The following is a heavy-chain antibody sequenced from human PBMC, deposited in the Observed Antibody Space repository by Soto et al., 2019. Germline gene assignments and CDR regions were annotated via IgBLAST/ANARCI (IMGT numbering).Heavy chain of an antibody. V-gene: IGHV3-33*01. CDR2: IWYDGSNK. Sequence: GGSLRLSCAASGFTYSSYGMHWVRQAPGKGLEWVAVIWYDGSNKYYADSVKGRFTISRDNSKNTLYLQMNSLRAEDTAVYYCARDSDFERVVNPPFDYWGQGTLVTVSS. CDR3: ARDSDFERVVNPPFDY. D-gene: IGHD3-3*01. J-gene: IGHJ4*02. CDR1: GFTYSSYG.